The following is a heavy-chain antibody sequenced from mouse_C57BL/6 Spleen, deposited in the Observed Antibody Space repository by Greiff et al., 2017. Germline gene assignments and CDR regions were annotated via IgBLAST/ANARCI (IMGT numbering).Heavy chain of an antibody. D-gene: IGHD1-1*01. J-gene: IGHJ2*01. CDR2: IYPGDGDT. Sequence: QVQLKESGAELVKPGASVKISCKASGYAFSSYWMNWVKQRPGKGLEWIGQIYPGDGDTNYNGKFKGKATLTADKSSSTAYMQLSSLTSEDSAVYFCAREIYYGSRIDYWGQGTTLTVSS. CDR3: AREIYYGSRIDY. CDR1: GYAFSSYW. V-gene: IGHV1-80*01.